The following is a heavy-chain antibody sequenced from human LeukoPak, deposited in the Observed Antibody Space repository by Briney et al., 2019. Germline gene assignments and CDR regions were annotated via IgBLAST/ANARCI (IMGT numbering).Heavy chain of an antibody. D-gene: IGHD5-18*01. CDR3: GCGYSYGTDAFDI. V-gene: IGHV3-49*04. CDR2: IRSKAYGGTT. Sequence: PGRSLRLSCTASGFTFGDYAMSWVRQAPGKGLEWVGFIRSKAYGGTTEYAASVKGRFNISRDDSKSIAYLQMNSLKTEDTAVYYCGCGYSYGTDAFDIWGQGTMVTVSS. CDR1: GFTFGDYA. J-gene: IGHJ3*02.